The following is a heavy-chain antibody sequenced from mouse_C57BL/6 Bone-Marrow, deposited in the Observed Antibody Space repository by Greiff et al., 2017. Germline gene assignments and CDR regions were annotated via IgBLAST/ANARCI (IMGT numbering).Heavy chain of an antibody. D-gene: IGHD1-1*01. V-gene: IGHV1-58*01. J-gene: IGHJ4*01. CDR1: GYTFTSYG. CDR2: IYIGNGYT. CDR3: AKLLPPCCAMDY. Sequence: VQLQQSGAELVRPGSSVKMSCKTFGYTFTSYGINWVKPRPGQGLEWIGYIYIGNGYTEYNEKFKGKATLPSDTFSSTAYLQLSSLTSEDSAIYFCAKLLPPCCAMDYEGRGTSVTVTA.